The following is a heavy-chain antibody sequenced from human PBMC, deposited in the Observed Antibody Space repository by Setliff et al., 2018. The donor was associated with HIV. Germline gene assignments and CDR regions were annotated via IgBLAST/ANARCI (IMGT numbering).Heavy chain of an antibody. V-gene: IGHV4-59*01. CDR1: GASISSYY. D-gene: IGHD2-8*01. Sequence: SETLSXXCSVSGASISSYYWTWIRQSPGEGLEWIGHFYYSGHTNYNPSLMGRXXPSGDKSKNQVSLMLTSVAAADTAIHYCARSPPRGTLGHTASWYYKPYYYMDVWXKGTTVTVS. J-gene: IGHJ6*03. CDR2: FYYSGHT. CDR3: ARSPPRGTLGHTASWYYKPYYYMDV.